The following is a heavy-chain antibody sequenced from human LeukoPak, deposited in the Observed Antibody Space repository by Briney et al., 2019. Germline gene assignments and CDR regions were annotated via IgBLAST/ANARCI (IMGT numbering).Heavy chain of an antibody. CDR2: IYYSGST. D-gene: IGHD3-3*01. CDR1: GGSISSSSYY. Sequence: SETLSLTCTVSGGSISSSSYYWGWIRQPPGKGLEWIGSIYYSGSTYYNPSLKSRVTISVDTSKNQFSLKLSSVTAADTAVYYCARVFWDFTIQAYYYYYMDVWGKGTTVTVSS. V-gene: IGHV4-39*07. CDR3: ARVFWDFTIQAYYYYYMDV. J-gene: IGHJ6*03.